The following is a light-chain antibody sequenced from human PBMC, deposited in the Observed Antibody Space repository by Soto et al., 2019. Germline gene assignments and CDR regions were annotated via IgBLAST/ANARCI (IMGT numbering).Light chain of an antibody. J-gene: IGKJ4*01. Sequence: DIQMTQSPSSLSASVGDRVTIACRSSQDVSRNLNWLQHKRGEAPKLLIYDASNLERAVTSRFSGSGSGTDFILTISSLQPEDVATYYCQQYTSTLSFGGGTEIDIK. CDR2: DAS. CDR3: QQYTSTLS. CDR1: QDVSRN. V-gene: IGKV1-33*01.